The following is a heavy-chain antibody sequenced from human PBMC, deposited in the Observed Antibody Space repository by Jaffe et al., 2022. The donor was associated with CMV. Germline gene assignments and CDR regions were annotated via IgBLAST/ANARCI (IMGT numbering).Heavy chain of an antibody. J-gene: IGHJ3*02. CDR1: GFTFSSYA. D-gene: IGHD3-22*01. CDR3: AKSLMNYYDSSGYYWDAFDI. CDR2: ISGSGGST. V-gene: IGHV3-23*01. Sequence: EVQLLESGGGLVQPGGSLRLSCAASGFTFSSYAMSWVRQAPGKGLEWVSAISGSGGSTYYADSVKGRFTISRDNSKNTLYLQMNSLRAEDTAVYYCAKSLMNYYDSSGYYWDAFDIWGQGTMVTVSS.